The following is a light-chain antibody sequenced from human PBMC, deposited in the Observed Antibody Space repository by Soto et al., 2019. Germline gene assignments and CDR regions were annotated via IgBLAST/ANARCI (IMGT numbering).Light chain of an antibody. Sequence: QSVLTQPASVSGSPGQSITISCSGSRSDVGNNYVSWYQHHPGKAPKLVIYEDSNRPSGVSNRFSGSKSDHTASLTISGLQAEDEADYYCGSYPLETTWVFGGGTKLTVL. J-gene: IGLJ3*02. CDR1: RSDVGNNY. CDR3: GSYPLETTWV. CDR2: EDS. V-gene: IGLV2-14*01.